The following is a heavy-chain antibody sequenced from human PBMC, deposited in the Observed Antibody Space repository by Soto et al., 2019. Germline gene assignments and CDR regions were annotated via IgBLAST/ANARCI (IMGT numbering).Heavy chain of an antibody. V-gene: IGHV3-73*01. Sequence: GGSLRLSCAASGFTFSGSAMHWVRQASGKGLEWVGRIRSKANSYATAYAASVKGRFTISRDDSKNTAYLQMNSLKTEDTAVYYCTRHGDFWSGYLNWFDPWGQGTLVTVSS. CDR2: IRSKANSYAT. CDR1: GFTFSGSA. CDR3: TRHGDFWSGYLNWFDP. D-gene: IGHD3-3*01. J-gene: IGHJ5*02.